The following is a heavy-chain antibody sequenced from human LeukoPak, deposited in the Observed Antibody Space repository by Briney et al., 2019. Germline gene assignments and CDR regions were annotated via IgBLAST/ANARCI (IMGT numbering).Heavy chain of an antibody. J-gene: IGHJ4*02. CDR2: INYSGGST. V-gene: IGHV3-23*01. CDR1: GFTFSSNA. Sequence: QSGGSLRLSCAASGFTFSSNAMSWVRQAPGKGLEWVPGINYSGGSTYYADSVKGRFTISRDNSKNTLFLQLNNLRAEDTAVYFCSRLIIARTPFYFDYWGQGTLVTVSS. CDR3: SRLIIARTPFYFDY. D-gene: IGHD2/OR15-2a*01.